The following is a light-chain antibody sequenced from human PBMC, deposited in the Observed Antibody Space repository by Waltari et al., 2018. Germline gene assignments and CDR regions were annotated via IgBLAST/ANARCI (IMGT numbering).Light chain of an antibody. CDR2: DAS. Sequence: DIQMTQSPSSLSASVRDRVTITCQASQDINNYLNWYQQKPGKAPKLLIYDASDLELGVPSRFSGSGSATDFTLTISSLQPEDVGTYYCQQYDNVPLTFGPGTKVDIK. J-gene: IGKJ3*01. CDR1: QDINNY. V-gene: IGKV1-33*01. CDR3: QQYDNVPLT.